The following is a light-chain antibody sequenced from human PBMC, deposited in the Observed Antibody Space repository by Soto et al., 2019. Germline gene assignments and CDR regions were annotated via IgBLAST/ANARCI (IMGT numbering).Light chain of an antibody. CDR3: QQYDNLPQGT. CDR2: DAS. Sequence: DIQMTQSPSSLSASVGDRVTITCQASQDISNYLNWYQQKPGKAPKLLIYDASNLETGVPSRFSGSGSGTDFTFTISRLQPEDIATYYFQQYDNLPQGTFGQGNKVEIK. V-gene: IGKV1-33*01. CDR1: QDISNY. J-gene: IGKJ1*01.